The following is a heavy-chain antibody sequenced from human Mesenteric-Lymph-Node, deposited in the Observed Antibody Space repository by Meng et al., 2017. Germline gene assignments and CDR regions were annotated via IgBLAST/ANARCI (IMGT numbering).Heavy chain of an antibody. D-gene: IGHD7-27*01. CDR3: AKGTGDKDY. J-gene: IGHJ4*02. V-gene: IGHV3-11*01. Sequence: QVELVESGGGLVEPGGSLKLSCAASGYMFNDYFMSWVRQAPGKGLEWVSYISGSGSTIYYADSVKGRFTISRDNAKNSLYLQMNSLRAEDTAVYYCAKGTGDKDYWGQGTLVTVSS. CDR2: ISGSGSTI. CDR1: GYMFNDYF.